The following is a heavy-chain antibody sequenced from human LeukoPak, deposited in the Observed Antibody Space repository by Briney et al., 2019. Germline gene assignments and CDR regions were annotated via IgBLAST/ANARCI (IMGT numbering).Heavy chain of an antibody. J-gene: IGHJ4*02. CDR3: AKVRSVFGANCFDY. Sequence: GGSLRLSCAASGFSFSSYWMYWVRQVAGKGLVWVSRIKSDGSSTSYADSVKGRFTISRDNSANTLYLELDSLTVEDTAVYYCAKVRSVFGANCFDYWGQGTLVTVSS. D-gene: IGHD3-3*01. CDR2: IKSDGSST. CDR1: GFSFSSYW. V-gene: IGHV3-74*01.